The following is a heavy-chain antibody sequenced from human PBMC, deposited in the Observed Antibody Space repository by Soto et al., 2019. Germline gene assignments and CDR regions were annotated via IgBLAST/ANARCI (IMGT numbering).Heavy chain of an antibody. CDR1: GFTFSMYW. CDR2: ISDDGSRA. V-gene: IGHV3-74*01. Sequence: EVQLVESGGDLVQPGGSLRLSCTASGFTFSMYWMHWVRQVPGKGPEWVSRISDDGSRADYADSVKGRFTISRDNAKNTIYLEMHVLRADATAFYYCTRGPRPSSVGTGAFWGQEPPFTVPS. CDR3: TRGPRPSSVGTGAF. J-gene: IGHJ4*02. D-gene: IGHD3-10*01.